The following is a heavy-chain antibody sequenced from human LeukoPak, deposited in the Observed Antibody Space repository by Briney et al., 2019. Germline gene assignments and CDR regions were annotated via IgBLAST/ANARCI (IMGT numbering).Heavy chain of an antibody. D-gene: IGHD1-26*01. Sequence: ASVTVSCKASGGTFSSYAISWVRQAPGQGLEWMGGIIPIFGTANYAQKFQGRVTITADESTSTAYMELSSLRSEDTAVYYCARDRSSGSYDYWGQGTLVTVSS. CDR3: ARDRSSGSYDY. V-gene: IGHV1-69*13. CDR1: GGTFSSYA. CDR2: IIPIFGTA. J-gene: IGHJ4*02.